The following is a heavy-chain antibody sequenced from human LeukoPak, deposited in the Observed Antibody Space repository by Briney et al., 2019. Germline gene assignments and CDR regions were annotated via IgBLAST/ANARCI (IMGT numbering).Heavy chain of an antibody. D-gene: IGHD2-21*01. CDR1: GGSISSGGYY. CDR2: IYYSGST. CDR3: ARGRRFPEFQH. V-gene: IGHV4-31*03. Sequence: SETLSLTCTVPGGSISSGGYYWSWIRQHPGKGLEWIGYIYYSGSTYYNPSLKSRVTISVDTSKNQFSLKLSSVTAADTAVYYCARGRRFPEFQHWGQGTLVTVSS. J-gene: IGHJ1*01.